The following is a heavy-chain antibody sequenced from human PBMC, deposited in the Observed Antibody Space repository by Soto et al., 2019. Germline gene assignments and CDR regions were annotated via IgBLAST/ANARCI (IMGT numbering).Heavy chain of an antibody. D-gene: IGHD6-13*01. J-gene: IGHJ4*02. CDR2: ISGSGGST. Sequence: EVQLLESGGGLVQPGGSLRLSCAASGFTFSSYAMSWVRQAPGKGLEWVSSISGSGGSTYYADSVKGRFTISRDNSKNTLYLQMNSLRAEDTAVDYGAKDQRGFSSTARIDYWGQGTLVTVSS. CDR3: AKDQRGFSSTARIDY. V-gene: IGHV3-23*01. CDR1: GFTFSSYA.